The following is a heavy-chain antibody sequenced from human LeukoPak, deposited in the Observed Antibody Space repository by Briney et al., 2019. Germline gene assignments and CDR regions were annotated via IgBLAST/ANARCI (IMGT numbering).Heavy chain of an antibody. J-gene: IGHJ4*02. CDR2: ISGSGAHT. CDR3: ARDWFNDY. V-gene: IGHV3-23*01. Sequence: GGSLRLSCIASGFTFSGDAMNWIRQVPGKGLEWVSAISGSGAHTFYADSAKGRFTVSRDNFNDTLYLQMNSLRVEDTAIYYCARDWFNDYWGQGTLVTVSS. CDR1: GFTFSGDA. D-gene: IGHD3-9*01.